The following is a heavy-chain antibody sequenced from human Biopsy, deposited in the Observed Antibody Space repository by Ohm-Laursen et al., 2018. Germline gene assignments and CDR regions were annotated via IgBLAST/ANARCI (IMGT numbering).Heavy chain of an antibody. CDR1: GFTFSSHG. CDR2: IWYDGSNK. J-gene: IGHJ4*02. D-gene: IGHD4-11*01. Sequence: LSLTCAASGFTFSSHGMHWVRQAPGKGLEWLAVIWYDGSNKYYGDSVQGRFTISRDNSKNTVYLQMNSLRAEDTAIYYCARDSTINTVTTADYWGQGALVTVSS. V-gene: IGHV3-33*08. CDR3: ARDSTINTVTTADY.